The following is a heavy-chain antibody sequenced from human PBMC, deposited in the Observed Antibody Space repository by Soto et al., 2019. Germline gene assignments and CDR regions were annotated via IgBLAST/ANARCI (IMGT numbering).Heavy chain of an antibody. Sequence: PGGSLRLSCAGSGFNFNTYSMPWGRQARGKGLEWVSSISGSSGLIFYADSVKGRFTISRDNAQNSLYLQMKSLRADDTGVYYCARGRRDGYSRPEYWGQGTQVTVSS. V-gene: IGHV3-21*01. CDR2: ISGSSGLI. CDR1: GFNFNTYS. J-gene: IGHJ4*02. D-gene: IGHD4-4*01. CDR3: ARGRRDGYSRPEY.